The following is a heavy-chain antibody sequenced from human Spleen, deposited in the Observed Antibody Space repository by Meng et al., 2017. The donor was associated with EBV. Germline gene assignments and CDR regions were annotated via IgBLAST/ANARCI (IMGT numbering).Heavy chain of an antibody. Sequence: RQRRVSGPGKLTPSVTLSPPRTLSGDSISSFYYWAWLRPPPGRGLEWIGSVHYSGSTYYSPSFKSRITVSVDTSKIQFSLRLTSVTAADTALYYCARPFPSIVSPRLDPFGDWGQGTLVTVSS. CDR2: VHYSGST. CDR3: ARPFPSIVSPRLDPFGD. D-gene: IGHD5/OR15-5a*01. CDR1: GDSISSFYY. V-gene: IGHV4-39*01. J-gene: IGHJ4*02.